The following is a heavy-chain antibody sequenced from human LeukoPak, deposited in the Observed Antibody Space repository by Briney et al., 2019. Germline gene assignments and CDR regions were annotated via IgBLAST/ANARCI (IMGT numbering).Heavy chain of an antibody. CDR2: IYHTGHT. CDR3: ARHPFMSLFDY. V-gene: IGHV4-59*08. D-gene: IGHD3-10*02. J-gene: IGHJ4*02. Sequence: SETLSLTCTVSGGSISGNYWSWIRQPPGEGLEWIGYIYHTGHTHYNPSLKSRVTMSMDTSKSQLSLKMSSVTAADTAVYYCARHPFMSLFDYWGQGTLVTVSS. CDR1: GGSISGNY.